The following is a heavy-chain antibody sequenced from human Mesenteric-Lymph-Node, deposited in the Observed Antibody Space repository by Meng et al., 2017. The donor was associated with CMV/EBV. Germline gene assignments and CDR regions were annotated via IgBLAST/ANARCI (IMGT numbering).Heavy chain of an antibody. V-gene: IGHV3-33*01. CDR2: LWYDRNDN. CDR1: RCAISSYS. Sequence: SGAASRCAISSYSVNWVRQATGKGLEWEAVLWYDRNDNSYADSVKGRFTISRDNSKNTLYLQMNNLRAEDTAVYYCTHSSSWYPKFDSWGQGTLVTVSS. D-gene: IGHD6-13*01. J-gene: IGHJ4*02. CDR3: THSSSWYPKFDS.